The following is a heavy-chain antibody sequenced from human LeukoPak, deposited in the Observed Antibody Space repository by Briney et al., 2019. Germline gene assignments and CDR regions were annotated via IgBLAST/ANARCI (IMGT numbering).Heavy chain of an antibody. CDR1: GFTFSSHW. CDR2: INHNGNVN. V-gene: IGHV3-7*03. D-gene: IGHD3-16*01. CDR3: ARGGGLDV. J-gene: IGHJ6*02. Sequence: GGSLRLSCAASGFTFSSHWMHWARQAPGKGLEWVASINHNGNVNYYVDSVKGRFTISRDNAKNSLYLQMSNLRAEDTAVYFCARGGGLDVWGQGATVTVSS.